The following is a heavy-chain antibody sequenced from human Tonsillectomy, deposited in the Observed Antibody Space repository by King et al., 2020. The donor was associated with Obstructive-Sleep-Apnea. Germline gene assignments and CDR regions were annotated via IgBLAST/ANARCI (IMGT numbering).Heavy chain of an antibody. Sequence: VQLVESGGGLVQPGGSLRLSCAASGFTFISYWMSWVRQAPGKGLEWVANIKQDGSEKYYVDSVKGRFTISRDNAKNSLYLQMNSLRAEDTAVYYCASGMREAAASLGYWGQGTLVTVSS. J-gene: IGHJ4*02. V-gene: IGHV3-7*03. CDR2: IKQDGSEK. D-gene: IGHD6-13*01. CDR1: GFTFISYW. CDR3: ASGMREAAASLGY.